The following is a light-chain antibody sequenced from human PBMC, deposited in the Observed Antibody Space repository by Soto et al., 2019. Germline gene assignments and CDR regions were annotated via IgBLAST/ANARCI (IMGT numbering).Light chain of an antibody. V-gene: IGLV1-44*01. CDR2: TNN. J-gene: IGLJ1*01. Sequence: QSVLTQPPSASGTPGQRITISCSGSTSNIESHAVNWYQQVPGTAPKLIINTNNQRPSGVPDRFSGSKSGASAFLAISGLQSEDEATYYCATWDDSRKGLFGTGTRSPS. CDR1: TSNIESHA. CDR3: ATWDDSRKGL.